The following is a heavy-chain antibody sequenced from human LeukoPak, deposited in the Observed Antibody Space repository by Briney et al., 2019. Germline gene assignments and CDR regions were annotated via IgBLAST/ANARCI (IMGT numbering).Heavy chain of an antibody. V-gene: IGHV3-74*01. CDR3: ARGGVNPVDH. CDR1: GFPFNSFW. D-gene: IGHD1-14*01. Sequence: GGSLRLSCAASGFPFNSFWMHWVRQAPGKGLVWVSDMNEYSTSIKYADSVKGRFTISRDNAKSILYLQMNNLRAEDTAMYFCARGGVNPVDHWGQGTLVTVSS. CDR2: MNEYSTSI. J-gene: IGHJ4*02.